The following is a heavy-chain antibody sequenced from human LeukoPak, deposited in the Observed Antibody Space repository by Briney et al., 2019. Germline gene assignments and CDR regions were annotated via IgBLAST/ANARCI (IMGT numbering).Heavy chain of an antibody. CDR2: ISYDGSNK. J-gene: IGHJ4*02. CDR1: GFTFSSYA. D-gene: IGHD5-18*01. V-gene: IGHV3-30-3*01. Sequence: GGSLRLSCAASGFTFSSYAMHWVRQAPGKGLEWVAVISYDGSNKYYAGSVKGRFTISRDNSKNTLYLQMNSLRAEDTAVYYCARGHRLDTAMDQPFDYWGQGTLATVSS. CDR3: ARGHRLDTAMDQPFDY.